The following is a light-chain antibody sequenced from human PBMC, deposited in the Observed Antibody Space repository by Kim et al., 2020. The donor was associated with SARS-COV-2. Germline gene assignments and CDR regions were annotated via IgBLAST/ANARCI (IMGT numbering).Light chain of an antibody. Sequence: SASVGDRVTITGRASQSISSWLAWYQQKPGKAPKLLIYKASSLESGVPSTFSGSGSGTEFTLTISSLQPDDFATYYCQQYNSYSGTFGQGTKLEI. J-gene: IGKJ2*01. CDR3: QQYNSYSGT. CDR2: KAS. CDR1: QSISSW. V-gene: IGKV1-5*03.